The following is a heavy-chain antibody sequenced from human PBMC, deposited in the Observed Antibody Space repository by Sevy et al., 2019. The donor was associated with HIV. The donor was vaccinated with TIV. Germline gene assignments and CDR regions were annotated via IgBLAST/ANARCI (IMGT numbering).Heavy chain of an antibody. V-gene: IGHV3-30*02. CDR3: AKDMFGSIFGVNYGMDV. Sequence: GGSLRLSCAASGFTFSSYGMHWVRQAPGKGLEWVAFIRYDGSNKYYADSVKDRFTISRDNSKNTLYLQMNSLRAEDTAVYYCAKDMFGSIFGVNYGMDVWGQGTTVTVSS. D-gene: IGHD3-3*01. J-gene: IGHJ6*02. CDR1: GFTFSSYG. CDR2: IRYDGSNK.